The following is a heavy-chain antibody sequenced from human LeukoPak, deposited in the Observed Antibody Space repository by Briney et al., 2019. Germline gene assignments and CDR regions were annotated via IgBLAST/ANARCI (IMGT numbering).Heavy chain of an antibody. D-gene: IGHD2-21*02. CDR2: INPDGRDT. J-gene: IGHJ1*01. Sequence: GGSLRLSCVVSGFTFNRCWMNWVRQAPGKGLEWVAHINPDGRDTYYVDSVKGRFTISRDNAQNSMYLQMNSLRVEDTTVYYCTSWGDTTAEYFQRWGQGTLVTVSS. V-gene: IGHV3-7*01. CDR3: TSWGDTTAEYFQR. CDR1: GFTFNRCW.